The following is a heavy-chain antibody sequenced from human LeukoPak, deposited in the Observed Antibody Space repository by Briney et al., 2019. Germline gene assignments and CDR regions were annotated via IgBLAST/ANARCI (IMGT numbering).Heavy chain of an antibody. CDR3: ARDQWLNGLDV. D-gene: IGHD5-24*01. V-gene: IGHV3-7*04. CDR1: GFTFSGYW. CDR2: IKPDGSEK. J-gene: IGHJ6*02. Sequence: GGSLTLSCAASGFTFSGYWMTWVRQAPGKGLQWVANIKPDGSEKKYVDSVKSRFTISRDNAKKSLSLQMTALRAEDTAVYYCARDQWLNGLDVWGQGTTVTVSS.